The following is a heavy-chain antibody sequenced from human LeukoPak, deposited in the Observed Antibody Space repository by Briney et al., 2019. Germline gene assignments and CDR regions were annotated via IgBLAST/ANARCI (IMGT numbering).Heavy chain of an antibody. V-gene: IGHV3-53*01. D-gene: IGHD3-3*01. Sequence: GGSLRLSCAASGFIVSNKYMTWVRQAPGKGLEWVALIYNDGRTYYADSAKGRCAISRDNSKNTLYLQVNSLRVEDTAIYYCARGLFLSGYLDAFDMWGQGTVVSVSS. CDR2: IYNDGRT. CDR3: ARGLFLSGYLDAFDM. J-gene: IGHJ3*02. CDR1: GFIVSNKY.